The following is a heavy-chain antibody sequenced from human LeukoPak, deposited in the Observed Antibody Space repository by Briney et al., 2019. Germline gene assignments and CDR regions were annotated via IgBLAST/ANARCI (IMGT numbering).Heavy chain of an antibody. CDR1: GGSISSYY. CDR2: IYTSGST. D-gene: IGHD1-20*01. J-gene: IGHJ4*02. V-gene: IGHV4-4*07. CDR3: ARHMSGGITGPWGSIDY. Sequence: SETLSLTCTASGGSISSYYWSWIRQPAGKGLEWIGRIYTSGSTNYNPSLKSRVTMSVDTSKNQFSLKLSSVTAADTAVYYCARHMSGGITGPWGSIDYWGQGTLVTVSS.